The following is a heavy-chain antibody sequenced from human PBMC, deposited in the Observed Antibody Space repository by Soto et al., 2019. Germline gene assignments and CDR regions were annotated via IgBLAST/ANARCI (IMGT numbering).Heavy chain of an antibody. Sequence: QVQLVQSGAEVKKPGASVKVSCKASGYTFISYDINWVRQATGQGLEWVGWMNPNSGNTGSAQKFQGRVTMTRNTATNTAYMELSSLRSEDTAVYYCARGQDYYDSSGYNDYWGQGTLVTVSS. J-gene: IGHJ4*02. CDR1: GYTFISYD. CDR3: ARGQDYYDSSGYNDY. CDR2: MNPNSGNT. D-gene: IGHD3-22*01. V-gene: IGHV1-8*01.